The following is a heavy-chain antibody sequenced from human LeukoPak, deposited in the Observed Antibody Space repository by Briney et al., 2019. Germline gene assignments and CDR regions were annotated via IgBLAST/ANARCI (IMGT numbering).Heavy chain of an antibody. V-gene: IGHV3-33*01. Sequence: GGSLRLSCAASGFTFSSYGMHWVRQAPGKGLEWVAVIWYDGSNKYYADSVKGRFTISRDNSKNTLYLQMNGLRAEDTAVYYCARGGSGYSSNWFDPWGQGTLVTVSS. CDR2: IWYDGSNK. CDR3: ARGGSGYSSNWFDP. CDR1: GFTFSSYG. D-gene: IGHD3-3*01. J-gene: IGHJ5*02.